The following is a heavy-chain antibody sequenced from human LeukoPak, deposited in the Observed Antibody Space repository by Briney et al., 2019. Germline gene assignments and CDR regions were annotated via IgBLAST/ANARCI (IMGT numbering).Heavy chain of an antibody. D-gene: IGHD3-3*01. CDR3: ARGSQGRYDFWSGYPYYYYGMDV. CDR2: IIPIFGTA. J-gene: IGHJ6*02. CDR1: GGTFSSYA. V-gene: IGHV1-69*13. Sequence: GASVKVSCKASGGTFSSYAISWVRQAPGQGLEWMGGIIPIFGTANYAQKFQGRVTITADESTGTAYMELSSLRSEDTAVYYCARGSQGRYDFWSGYPYYYYGMDVWGQGTTVTVSS.